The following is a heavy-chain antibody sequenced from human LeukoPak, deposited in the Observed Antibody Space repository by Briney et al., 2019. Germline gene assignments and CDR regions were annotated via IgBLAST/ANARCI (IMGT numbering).Heavy chain of an antibody. CDR2: ISAYNGNT. V-gene: IGHV1-18*04. Sequence: ASVEVSCKASGYTFTGYYMHWVRQAPGQGLEWMGWISAYNGNTNYAQKLQGRVTMTTDTSTSTAYMELRSLRSDDTAVYYCARAREGLFDYWGQGTLVTVSS. CDR3: ARAREGLFDY. D-gene: IGHD3-16*01. J-gene: IGHJ4*02. CDR1: GYTFTGYY.